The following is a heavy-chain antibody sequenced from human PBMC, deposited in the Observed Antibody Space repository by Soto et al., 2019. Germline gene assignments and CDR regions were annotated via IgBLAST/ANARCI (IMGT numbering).Heavy chain of an antibody. Sequence: TGGSLRLSCAASGFTFSSYWMSWVRQAPGKGLEWVANIKQDGSEKYYVDSVKGRFTISRDNAKNSLYLQMNSLRAGDTAVYYCARDQARIQLWPRADYWGQGTLVTVSS. CDR2: IKQDGSEK. CDR3: ARDQARIQLWPRADY. D-gene: IGHD5-18*01. J-gene: IGHJ4*02. V-gene: IGHV3-7*03. CDR1: GFTFSSYW.